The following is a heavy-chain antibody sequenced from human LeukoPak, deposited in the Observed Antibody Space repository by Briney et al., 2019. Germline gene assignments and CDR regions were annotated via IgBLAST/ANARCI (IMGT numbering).Heavy chain of an antibody. CDR2: MNPNSGNT. CDR1: GYTFTSYD. V-gene: IGHV1-8*01. J-gene: IGHJ6*02. CDR3: ARVPRYYGFWSGYQNYYYYYGMDV. D-gene: IGHD3-3*01. Sequence: ASVKVSCKASGYTFTSYDINWVRQATGQGLEWMGWMNPNSGNTGYAQKFQGRVTMTRNTSISTAYMELSSLRSEDTAVYYCARVPRYYGFWSGYQNYYYYYGMDVWGQGTTVTVSS.